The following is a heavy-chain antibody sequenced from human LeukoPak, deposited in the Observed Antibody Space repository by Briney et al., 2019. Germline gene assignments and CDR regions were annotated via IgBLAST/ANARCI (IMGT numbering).Heavy chain of an antibody. CDR3: ARLGGSGGDSVAY. CDR2: IWLDGSEE. V-gene: IGHV3-33*01. D-gene: IGHD3-10*01. CDR1: GYTFSKYG. J-gene: IGHJ4*02. Sequence: GGSLRLSCAASGYTFSKYGMHWGRQAPGKGLEWGAIIWLDGSEEYSADSVKGRFTISPNNSKAPLYLQLNTLRVEDTAVYYCARLGGSGGDSVAYWGQGTLVTASS.